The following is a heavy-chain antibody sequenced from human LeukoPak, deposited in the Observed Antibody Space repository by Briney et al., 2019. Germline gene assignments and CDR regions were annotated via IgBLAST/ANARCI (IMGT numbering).Heavy chain of an antibody. D-gene: IGHD1-26*01. CDR3: VRDGASGSYYDY. CDR1: GGTFSSYA. CDR2: IIPIFGTA. J-gene: IGHJ4*02. Sequence: SVKVSCKASGGTFSSYAISWVRQAPGQGLEWMGGIIPIFGTANYAQKFQGRVTITTDESTSTAYMELSSLRSEDTAVYYCVRDGASGSYYDYWGQGTLVTVSS. V-gene: IGHV1-69*05.